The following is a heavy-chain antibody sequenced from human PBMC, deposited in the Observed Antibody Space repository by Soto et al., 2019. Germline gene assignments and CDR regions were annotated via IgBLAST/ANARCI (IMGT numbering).Heavy chain of an antibody. CDR2: INAGNGNT. J-gene: IGHJ4*02. V-gene: IGHV1-3*01. D-gene: IGHD3-16*01. CDR1: GYTFTSYA. Sequence: ASVKVSCKASGYTFTSYAMHWVRQAPGQRLEWMGWINAGNGNTKYSQKFQGRVTITRDTSASTAYMELSGLRSEDTAVYYCARDWGESPNYFDYWGQGTLVTVSS. CDR3: ARDWGESPNYFDY.